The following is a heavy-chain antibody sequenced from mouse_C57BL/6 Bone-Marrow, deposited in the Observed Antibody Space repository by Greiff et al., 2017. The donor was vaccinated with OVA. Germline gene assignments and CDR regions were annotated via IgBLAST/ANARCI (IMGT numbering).Heavy chain of an antibody. J-gene: IGHJ3*01. Sequence: VQLQQSDAELVKPGASVKISCKVSGYTFTDHTIHWMKQRPEPGLEWIGYIYPRDGSTKYNEKFKGKATLTADKSSSTAYMQLNSLTSEDSAVYFCAGDYYGSSLFAYWGQGTLVTVSA. CDR1: GYTFTDHT. V-gene: IGHV1-78*01. D-gene: IGHD1-1*01. CDR3: AGDYYGSSLFAY. CDR2: IYPRDGST.